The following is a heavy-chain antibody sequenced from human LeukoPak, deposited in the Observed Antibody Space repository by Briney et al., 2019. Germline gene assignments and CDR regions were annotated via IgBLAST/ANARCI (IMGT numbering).Heavy chain of an antibody. CDR3: ARSQRANTATFQH. D-gene: IGHD5-18*01. V-gene: IGHV4-34*01. J-gene: IGHJ1*01. CDR1: GGSFSGYY. Sequence: SETLSLTCAVYGGSFSGYYWSWIRQPPGKGLEWIGEINHSGSTNYNPSLKSRVTISVDTSKNQFSLKLSSVTAADTAVYYCARSQRANTATFQHWGQGTLVTVFS. CDR2: INHSGST.